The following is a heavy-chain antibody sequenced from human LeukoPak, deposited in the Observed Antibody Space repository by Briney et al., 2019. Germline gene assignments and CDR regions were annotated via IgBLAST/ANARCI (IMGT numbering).Heavy chain of an antibody. J-gene: IGHJ3*02. Sequence: RTGGSLRLSCAASGFTFSSYAMSWVRQAPGKGLEWVSAISGSGGSTYYADSVKVRFTISRDNSKNTLYLQMNSLRAEDTAVYYCAKEDRYYDYVWGSTDAFDIWGQGTMVTVSS. CDR2: ISGSGGST. CDR1: GFTFSSYA. D-gene: IGHD3-16*01. CDR3: AKEDRYYDYVWGSTDAFDI. V-gene: IGHV3-23*01.